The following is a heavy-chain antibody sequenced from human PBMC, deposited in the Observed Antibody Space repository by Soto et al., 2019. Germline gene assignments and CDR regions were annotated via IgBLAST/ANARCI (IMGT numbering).Heavy chain of an antibody. CDR1: GFPFREFG. Sequence: QMQLVESGGGVVQPGRSLRLSCVASGFPFREFGMHWVRQAPGKGLEWVALISYDGSDYADSVKGRFTISRDDSRDTLFLHMDNLRPDDTGVYYCALRWSYYLDFWGQGTLVAVSS. CDR2: ISYDGSD. D-gene: IGHD3-10*01. V-gene: IGHV3-33*05. CDR3: ALRWSYYLDF. J-gene: IGHJ4*02.